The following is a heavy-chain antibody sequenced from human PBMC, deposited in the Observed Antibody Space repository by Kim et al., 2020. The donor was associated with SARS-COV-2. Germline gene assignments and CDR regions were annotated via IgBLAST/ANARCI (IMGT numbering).Heavy chain of an antibody. Sequence: GGSLRLSCAASGFTFSSYAMHWVRQAPGKGLEWVAVISYDGSNKYYADSVKGRFTISRDNSKNTLYLQMNSLRAEDTAVYYCARDGARTFWYTGYCSSTSCYTLDYWGQGTLVTVSS. CDR3: ARDGARTFWYTGYCSSTSCYTLDY. D-gene: IGHD2-2*02. CDR2: ISYDGSNK. V-gene: IGHV3-30-3*01. CDR1: GFTFSSYA. J-gene: IGHJ4*02.